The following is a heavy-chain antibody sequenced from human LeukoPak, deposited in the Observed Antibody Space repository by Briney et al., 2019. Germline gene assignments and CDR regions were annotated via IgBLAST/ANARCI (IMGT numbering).Heavy chain of an antibody. Sequence: GGSLRLSCAASGFTFSNHAMHCVPHSPGKGLEWVAVISYDGIKKYYADFVKGRFTISRDNSKNTLYLHMSSLRPEDTAVYYCGKGLDYYGSGSYYGVTPGFDSWGQGTLVTVSS. CDR3: GKGLDYYGSGSYYGVTPGFDS. V-gene: IGHV3-30*18. D-gene: IGHD3-10*01. J-gene: IGHJ4*02. CDR2: ISYDGIKK. CDR1: GFTFSNHA.